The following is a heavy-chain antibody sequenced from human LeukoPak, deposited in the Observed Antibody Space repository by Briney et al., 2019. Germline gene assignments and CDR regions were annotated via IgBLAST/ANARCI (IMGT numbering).Heavy chain of an antibody. Sequence: PGGSLRLSCAASGFTFSSYWMHWVRQAPGKGLVWVSRINSDGSSTSYADSVKGRFTISRDNAKNTLYLQMNSLRAEDTAVYYCARDQWGYSYGYAYYYYYGMDVWGQGTTVTVSS. D-gene: IGHD5-18*01. CDR1: GFTFSSYW. CDR3: ARDQWGYSYGYAYYYYYGMDV. CDR2: INSDGSST. J-gene: IGHJ6*02. V-gene: IGHV3-74*01.